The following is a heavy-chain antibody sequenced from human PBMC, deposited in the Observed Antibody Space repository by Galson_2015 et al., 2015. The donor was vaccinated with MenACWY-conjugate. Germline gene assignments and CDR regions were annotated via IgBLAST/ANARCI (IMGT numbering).Heavy chain of an antibody. D-gene: IGHD3-10*01. CDR3: ARVGLLLWFGDS. CDR2: INKDGSEE. CDR1: GFTLGTYW. V-gene: IGHV3-7*03. J-gene: IGHJ4*02. Sequence: SLRLSCAASGFTLGTYWMNWVRQAPGKGLEWVANINKDGSEENYVDSVRGRFTISRDNAKNSLYLQMDSLRAEDTAVYYCARVGLLLWFGDSWGQGTLVTVSS.